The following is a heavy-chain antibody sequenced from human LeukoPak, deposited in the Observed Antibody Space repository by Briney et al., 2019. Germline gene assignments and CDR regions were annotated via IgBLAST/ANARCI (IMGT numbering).Heavy chain of an antibody. CDR2: INPNSGGT. D-gene: IGHD5-18*01. V-gene: IGHV1-2*02. CDR3: ARDTAMVTARYYYYYYGMDV. J-gene: IGHJ6*02. CDR1: GYTFTGYY. Sequence: ASVKVSCKASGYTFTGYYMHWVRQAPGQGLEWMGWINPNSGGTNYAQKFQGRVTMTRDTSISTAYMELRSLRSDDTAVYYCARDTAMVTARYYYYYYGMDVWGQGTTVTVSS.